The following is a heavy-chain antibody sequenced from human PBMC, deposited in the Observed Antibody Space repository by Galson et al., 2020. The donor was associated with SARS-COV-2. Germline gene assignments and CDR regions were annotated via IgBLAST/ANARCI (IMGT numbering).Heavy chain of an antibody. J-gene: IGHJ4*02. V-gene: IGHV3-23*01. CDR1: GFTFSNFA. D-gene: IGHD1-1*01. CDR3: AKDLVEQDNNWYYLEY. CDR2: ISCSGYFT. Sequence: GGSLSLSCAASGFTFSNFALSWVRQAPGKGLEWVSTISCSGYFTYYVDPVKGRFTIFRDNSKHTLYLQMDSLRAEDTGVYYCAKDLVEQDNNWYYLEYWGKGTLVTVSS.